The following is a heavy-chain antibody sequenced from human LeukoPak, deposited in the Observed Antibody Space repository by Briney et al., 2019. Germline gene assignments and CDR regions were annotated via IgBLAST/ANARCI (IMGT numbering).Heavy chain of an antibody. CDR3: ARSASMTNYDFWSGYYGYYYYYYMDV. D-gene: IGHD3-3*01. J-gene: IGHJ6*03. CDR1: GFTFSDYY. V-gene: IGHV3-11*01. CDR2: ISSSGSTI. Sequence: GGSLRLSCAASGFTFSDYYVSWIRQAPGKGLEWVSYISSSGSTIYYADSVKGRFTISRDNAKNSLYLQMNSLRAEDTAVYYCARSASMTNYDFWSGYYGYYYYYYMDVWGKGTTVTVSS.